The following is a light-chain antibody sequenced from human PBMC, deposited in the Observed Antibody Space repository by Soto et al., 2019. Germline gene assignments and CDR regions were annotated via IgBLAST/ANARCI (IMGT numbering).Light chain of an antibody. CDR2: GAS. J-gene: IGKJ1*01. Sequence: EMVLTQSPGTLSLSPGERPSLSGSASQSVGSNYLAWYEQKPGQAPRLLIYGASIRATGIPDRFSGSGSGTEFTLTISRLEPEDFAVYYCQQYGKSPGTFGQGTKVDNK. CDR1: QSVGSNY. V-gene: IGKV3-20*01. CDR3: QQYGKSPGT.